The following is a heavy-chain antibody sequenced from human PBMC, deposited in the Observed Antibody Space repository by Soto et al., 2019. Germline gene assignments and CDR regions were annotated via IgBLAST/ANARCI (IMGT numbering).Heavy chain of an antibody. V-gene: IGHV1-69*01. CDR1: GGTFSSYA. CDR3: ARVGGNYDILTGYYPANYYYYYGLDV. CDR2: IIPIFGTA. J-gene: IGHJ6*02. D-gene: IGHD3-9*01. Sequence: QVQLVQSGAEVKKPGSSVKVSCKASGGTFSSYAISWVRQAPGQGLEWMGGIIPIFGTANYAQKFQGRVTITADESTSTAYMELSSLRSEDTAVYYCARVGGNYDILTGYYPANYYYYYGLDVWGQGTTVTVSS.